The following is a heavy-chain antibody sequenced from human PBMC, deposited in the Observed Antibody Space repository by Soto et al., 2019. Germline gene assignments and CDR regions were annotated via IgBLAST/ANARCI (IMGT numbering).Heavy chain of an antibody. Sequence: ASVKVSCKASGGTFSSYAISWVRQAPGQGLEWMGGIIPIFGTANYAQKFQGRVTITADESTSTAYMELSSLRSEDTAVYYCASTLISGYSGYDSPLYYYGMDVWGQGTTVTVSS. J-gene: IGHJ6*02. CDR1: GGTFSSYA. D-gene: IGHD5-12*01. CDR3: ASTLISGYSGYDSPLYYYGMDV. CDR2: IIPIFGTA. V-gene: IGHV1-69*13.